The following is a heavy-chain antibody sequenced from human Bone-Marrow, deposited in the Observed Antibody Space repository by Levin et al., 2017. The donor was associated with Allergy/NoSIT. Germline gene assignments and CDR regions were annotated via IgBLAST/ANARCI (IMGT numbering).Heavy chain of an antibody. CDR2: ISSSSSYI. J-gene: IGHJ2*01. CDR3: VRGEGYCAGDCNRPWYFDL. Sequence: PGGSLRLSCAASRFTFNSYSMNWVRQAPGKGLEWVSSISSSSSYIYYGDSVKGRFTISRDNAKESLSLQMNSLRPEDTAVYYCVRGEGYCAGDCNRPWYFDLWGRGTLVTVSS. V-gene: IGHV3-21*01. CDR1: RFTFNSYS. D-gene: IGHD2-21*02.